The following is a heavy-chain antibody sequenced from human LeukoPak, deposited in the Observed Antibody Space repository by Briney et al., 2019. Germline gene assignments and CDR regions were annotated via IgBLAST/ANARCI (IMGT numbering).Heavy chain of an antibody. D-gene: IGHD3-22*01. CDR2: IYYSGST. V-gene: IGHV4-59*08. Sequence: SETLSLTCTVSGGSISSYYWSWIRQPPGKGLEWIGYIYYSGSTNYNPSLKSRVTISVDTSKNQFSLKLSSVTAADTAVYYCARHYYASSGYFMPNHITNAFDIWGQGTMVTVSS. CDR3: ARHYYASSGYFMPNHITNAFDI. J-gene: IGHJ3*02. CDR1: GGSISSYY.